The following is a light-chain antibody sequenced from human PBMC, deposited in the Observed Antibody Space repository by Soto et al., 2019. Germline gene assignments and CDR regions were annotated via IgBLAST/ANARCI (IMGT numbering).Light chain of an antibody. V-gene: IGKV3-15*01. Sequence: EIVMTQSPATLSVSPGERATLSCRASQSVSGNLAWYQQKPGQAPRLLIYGASTRATAIPARFSGSGSGTEFTLNISSLQSEDFAVYYCQQYNNWPLTFGGGTKVEIK. CDR2: GAS. CDR3: QQYNNWPLT. J-gene: IGKJ4*01. CDR1: QSVSGN.